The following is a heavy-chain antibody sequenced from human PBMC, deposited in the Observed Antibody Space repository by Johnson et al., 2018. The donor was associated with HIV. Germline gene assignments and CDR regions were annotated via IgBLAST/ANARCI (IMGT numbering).Heavy chain of an antibody. CDR1: GLTFSNYD. V-gene: IGHV3-30*02. J-gene: IGHJ3*01. D-gene: IGHD4-17*01. Sequence: QVQLVESGGGAVQPGGSLRISCTASGLTFSNYDMHWVRQSPGRWLEEVAFIQYDGKNKYYADSVKGRFTISRDNSKNTLFLQMSSLRTEDTAVYYCTKDNDYGDALDLWGQGSMVTVSS. CDR3: TKDNDYGDALDL. CDR2: IQYDGKNK.